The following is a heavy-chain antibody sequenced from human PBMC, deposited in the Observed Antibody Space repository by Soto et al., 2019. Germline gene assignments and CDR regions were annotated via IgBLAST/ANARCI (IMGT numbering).Heavy chain of an antibody. V-gene: IGHV3-33*01. CDR3: AREYCGGDSYNAY. CDR1: GFSFSNYA. CDR2: IWYDGSNK. J-gene: IGHJ4*02. D-gene: IGHD2-21*02. Sequence: GGSLRLSCVASGFSFSNYAMHWVRQAPGKGLEWVAVIWYDGSNKYYRDSVKGRFTISRDNSKNTLSLQMNSLRAEDTAVYYCAREYCGGDSYNAYWGRGTLVPVSS.